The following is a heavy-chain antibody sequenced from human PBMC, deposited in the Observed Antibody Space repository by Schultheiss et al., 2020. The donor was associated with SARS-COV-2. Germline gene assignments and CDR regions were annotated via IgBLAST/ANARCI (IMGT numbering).Heavy chain of an antibody. Sequence: GGSLRLSCAASGFTFSSYSMNWVRQAPGKGLEWVSYISSSSSTIYYADSVKGRFTISRDNAKNSLYLQMNSLRAEDTAVYYCAKDLVTNRGVIISEAEKNYYYYGMDVWGQGTTVTVSS. CDR2: ISSSSSTI. J-gene: IGHJ6*02. CDR3: AKDLVTNRGVIISEAEKNYYYYGMDV. CDR1: GFTFSSYS. D-gene: IGHD3-10*01. V-gene: IGHV3-48*04.